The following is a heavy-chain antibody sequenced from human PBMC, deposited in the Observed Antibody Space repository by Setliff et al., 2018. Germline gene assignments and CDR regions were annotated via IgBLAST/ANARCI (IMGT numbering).Heavy chain of an antibody. D-gene: IGHD3-22*01. J-gene: IGHJ6*03. CDR1: GFTFSNYW. CDR3: AKLRYYYDSSGYYYRFDYFYYYMDV. CDR2: ISGSGGST. Sequence: GGSLRLSCAASGFTFSNYWMHWVRQAPGKGLEWVSGISGSGGSTYYADSVKGRFTISRDSSKNTLYLQMNSLRAEDTAVYYCAKLRYYYDSSGYYYRFDYFYYYMDVWGKGTTVTVSS. V-gene: IGHV3-23*01.